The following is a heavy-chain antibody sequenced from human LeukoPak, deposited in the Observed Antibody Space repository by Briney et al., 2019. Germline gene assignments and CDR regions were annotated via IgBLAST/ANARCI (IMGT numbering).Heavy chain of an antibody. CDR3: ARDQEGFDY. V-gene: IGHV1-46*01. Sequence: ASVNVSCKASGYTFTNNYLHWVRQAPGQGLEWMGMIYPRDGSTSYAQNFQGRVTVTRDTSTTTVHMELRGLRSEDTAVYYCARDQEGFDYWGQGTVVTVSS. CDR1: GYTFTNNY. CDR2: IYPRDGST. J-gene: IGHJ4*02.